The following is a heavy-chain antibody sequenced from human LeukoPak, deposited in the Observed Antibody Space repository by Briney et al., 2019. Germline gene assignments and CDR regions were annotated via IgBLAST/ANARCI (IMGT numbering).Heavy chain of an antibody. CDR3: ASVRVGMATSYYYYYYMDV. D-gene: IGHD5-24*01. Sequence: PSQTLSLTCTVSGGSISSGSYYWSWIRQPAGKGLEWIGRIYTSGSTNYNPSLKSRVTISVDTSKNQFSLKLSSVTAADTAVYYCASVRVGMATSYYYYYYMDVWGKGTTVTVSS. CDR1: GGSISSGSYY. CDR2: IYTSGST. V-gene: IGHV4-61*02. J-gene: IGHJ6*03.